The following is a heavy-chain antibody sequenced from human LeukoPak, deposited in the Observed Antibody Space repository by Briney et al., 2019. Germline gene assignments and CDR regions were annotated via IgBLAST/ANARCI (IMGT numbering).Heavy chain of an antibody. CDR3: TTGDILTGYSMYYFDY. CDR1: GFTFSNAW. Sequence: PGGSLRLSCAASGFTFSNAWMNWVRQAPGKGLEWVGCIKSKTDGGTTDYAAPVKGRFTISRDDSKNTLYLQMNSLKTEDTAVYYCTTGDILTGYSMYYFDYWGQGTLVAVPS. D-gene: IGHD3-9*01. CDR2: IKSKTDGGTT. V-gene: IGHV3-15*07. J-gene: IGHJ4*02.